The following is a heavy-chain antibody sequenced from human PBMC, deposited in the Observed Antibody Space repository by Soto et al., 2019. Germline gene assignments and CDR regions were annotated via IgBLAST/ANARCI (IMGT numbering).Heavy chain of an antibody. CDR2: VDYSGST. J-gene: IGHJ3*02. V-gene: IGHV4-61*01. D-gene: IGHD1-26*01. Sequence: SETLSLTCTVSGGSVSSQNHFWSWIRQPPGKGLEWIGYVDYSGSTNYNPSLKSRLTISVDTSKNQFSLRLSSVTAADTAVYYCARGSLGASWAFGIWGQGTMVTVSS. CDR3: ARGSLGASWAFGI. CDR1: GGSVSSQNHF.